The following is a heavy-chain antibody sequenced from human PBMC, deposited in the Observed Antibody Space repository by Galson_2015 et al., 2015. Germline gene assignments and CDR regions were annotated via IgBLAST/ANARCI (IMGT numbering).Heavy chain of an antibody. CDR2: IYPGDSDS. CDR1: GYSFSNYW. CDR3: ARRTVSSDTTSFDY. V-gene: IGHV5-51*01. Sequence: QSGAEVKKPGESLKISCQGSGYSFSNYWIAWVRQMPGKGLEYVGIIYPGDSDSRYSPSFQGQVTISADKSISTAYLYWSGLKASDTAMYYCARRTVSSDTTSFDYWGQGTPVTVSS. D-gene: IGHD4-17*01. J-gene: IGHJ4*02.